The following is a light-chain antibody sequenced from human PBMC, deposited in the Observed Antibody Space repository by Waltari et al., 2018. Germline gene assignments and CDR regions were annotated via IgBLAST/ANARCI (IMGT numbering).Light chain of an antibody. J-gene: IGLJ3*02. Sequence: QSGLTQPPSASGSPGQSVTISCTGTSSDIGGYNYVSWYQQHPGKAPKLMIYDVTKRPSGVPDRFSGSKSANTASLTVSGLRAEDEADYYCSSYAGNNNLVFGGGTKVTVL. CDR3: SSYAGNNNLV. V-gene: IGLV2-8*01. CDR1: SSDIGGYNY. CDR2: DVT.